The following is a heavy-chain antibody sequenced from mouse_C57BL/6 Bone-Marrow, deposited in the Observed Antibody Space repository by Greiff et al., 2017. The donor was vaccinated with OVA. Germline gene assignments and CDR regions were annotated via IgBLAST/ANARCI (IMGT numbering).Heavy chain of an antibody. CDR2: IYPGSGST. Sequence: VQLQQSGAELVKPGASVKMSCKASGYTFTSYWITWVKQRPGQGLEWIGDIYPGSGSTNYNEKFKSKATLTVDTSSSTAYMQLSSLTSEDSAVYYCARRFPYGSSYAMDYWGQGTSVTVSS. CDR3: ARRFPYGSSYAMDY. CDR1: GYTFTSYW. J-gene: IGHJ4*01. D-gene: IGHD1-1*01. V-gene: IGHV1-55*01.